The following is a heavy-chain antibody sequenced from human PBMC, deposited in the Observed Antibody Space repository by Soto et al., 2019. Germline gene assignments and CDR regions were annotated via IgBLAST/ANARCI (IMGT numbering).Heavy chain of an antibody. V-gene: IGHV1-18*01. CDR3: AMNFPYDIKGDLDY. D-gene: IGHD3-22*01. J-gene: IGHJ4*02. Sequence: QVQLVQSGAEVKKPGGSVKVSCKASGYTFTRYGINWVRQAPGQGLEWMGWISGYNDNTRSAQRFQGRVTMTTDTSTSTAYMELRSLRSDDTAVYYCAMNFPYDIKGDLDYWGQGTLVTVSS. CDR2: ISGYNDNT. CDR1: GYTFTRYG.